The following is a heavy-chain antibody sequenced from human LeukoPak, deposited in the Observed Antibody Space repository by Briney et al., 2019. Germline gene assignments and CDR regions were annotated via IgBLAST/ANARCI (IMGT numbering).Heavy chain of an antibody. D-gene: IGHD3-10*01. Sequence: SETLSLACTVSDDSFSNSDFFWGWIRQPQGKGLEWFPNIHLSGSIYYNPSLKSRVTMSRDTSTNQFSLKVTSVTAADTAVYYCARLDGSLAHISGSYPDFWGQGILVTVSS. CDR1: DDSFSNSDFF. J-gene: IGHJ4*02. V-gene: IGHV4-39*01. CDR3: ARLDGSLAHISGSYPDF. CDR2: IHLSGSI.